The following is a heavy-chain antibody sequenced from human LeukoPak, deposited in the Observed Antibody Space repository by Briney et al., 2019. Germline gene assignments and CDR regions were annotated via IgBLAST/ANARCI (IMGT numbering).Heavy chain of an antibody. J-gene: IGHJ6*02. CDR1: GFTFSSYG. V-gene: IGHV3-33*01. Sequence: GGSLRLSCAAPGFTFSSYGMHWVRQAPGKGLEWVAVIWYDGSNKYYADSVKGRFTISRDNSKNTLYLQMNSLRAEDTAVYYCARGQGLEMATTDGMDVWGQGTTVTVSS. D-gene: IGHD5-24*01. CDR3: ARGQGLEMATTDGMDV. CDR2: IWYDGSNK.